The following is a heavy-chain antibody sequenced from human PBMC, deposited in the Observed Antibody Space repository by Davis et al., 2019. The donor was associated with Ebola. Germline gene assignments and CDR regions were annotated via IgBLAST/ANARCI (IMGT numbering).Heavy chain of an antibody. J-gene: IGHJ5*02. CDR3: ARGETYNWNYAGWFDP. Sequence: PSETLSLTCAVYGGSFSGYYWSWIRQPPGKGLEWIGEINHSGSTNYNPSLKSRVTMSVDTSKNQFSLKLSSVTAADTAVYYCARGETYNWNYAGWFDPWGQGTLVTVSS. CDR2: INHSGST. D-gene: IGHD1-7*01. V-gene: IGHV4-34*01. CDR1: GGSFSGYY.